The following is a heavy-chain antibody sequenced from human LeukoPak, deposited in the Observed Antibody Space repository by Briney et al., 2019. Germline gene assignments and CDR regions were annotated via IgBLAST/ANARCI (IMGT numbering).Heavy chain of an antibody. J-gene: IGHJ4*02. CDR1: GYTFTSYG. CDR2: ISAYNGNR. CDR3: ATMGYGSGSYYNVGSY. V-gene: IGHV1-18*01. Sequence: GASVKVSCKASGYTFTSYGISWVRQAPGQGLEWMGWISAYNGNRNYAQELQGRVTMTNDTSTSTAYMELRSLRSDDTAVYYCATMGYGSGSYYNVGSYWGQGTLVTVSS. D-gene: IGHD3-10*01.